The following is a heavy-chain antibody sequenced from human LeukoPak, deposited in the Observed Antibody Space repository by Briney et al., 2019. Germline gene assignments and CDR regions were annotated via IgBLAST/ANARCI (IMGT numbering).Heavy chain of an antibody. D-gene: IGHD3-16*01. J-gene: IGHJ4*02. V-gene: IGHV3-20*04. CDR2: INWNGGST. CDR1: GFTFDDYG. CDR3: ARGITVSYFDY. Sequence: GGSLRLSCAASGFTFDDYGTSWVRQAPGRGLEWVSGINWNGGSTGYADSVKGRFTISRDNAKNSLYLQMNSLRAEDTALYYCARGITVSYFDYWGQGTLVTVSS.